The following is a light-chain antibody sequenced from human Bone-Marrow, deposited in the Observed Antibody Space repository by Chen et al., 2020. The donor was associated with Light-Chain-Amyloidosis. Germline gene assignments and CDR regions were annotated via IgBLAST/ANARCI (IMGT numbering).Light chain of an antibody. Sequence: QSALTQPASVSGSPGQSITISCTGTSSDVGGDNHVSWYHQHPDKAPKLMIYEVTNRPSWVPDRFSSSKSDNTASLTISGLQAEDEADYFCSSYTITNTLVFGSGTRVTVL. V-gene: IGLV2-14*01. CDR1: SSDVGGDNH. J-gene: IGLJ1*01. CDR3: SSYTITNTLV. CDR2: EVT.